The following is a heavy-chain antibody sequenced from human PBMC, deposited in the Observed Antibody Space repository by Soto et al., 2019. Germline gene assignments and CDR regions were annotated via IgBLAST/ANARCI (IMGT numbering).Heavy chain of an antibody. Sequence: GGSLRLSCAASGFTFSGYWMSWVRQAPGKGLEWVANIKQDGSEIQYVDSAKGRFTISRDNAKNSLYLQMNSLRAEDTAVYYCARGSSGNHADYFDYWAQETLVTVSS. D-gene: IGHD3-10*01. V-gene: IGHV3-7*03. CDR3: ARGSSGNHADYFDY. J-gene: IGHJ4*02. CDR2: IKQDGSEI. CDR1: GFTFSGYW.